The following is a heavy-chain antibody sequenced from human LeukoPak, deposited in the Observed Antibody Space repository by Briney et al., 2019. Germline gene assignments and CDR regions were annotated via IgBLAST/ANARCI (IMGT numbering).Heavy chain of an antibody. CDR2: TYYRSKWYN. Sequence: SQTLSLTCAISGDSVSSNSAAWNWIRQSPSRGLEWQGRTYYRSKWYNDYALSVKSRITINPDTSKNQFSLQLNSVTPEDTAVYYCARDTWIAVAGTAPEYYYYYMDVWGKGTTVTVSS. CDR3: ARDTWIAVAGTAPEYYYYYMDV. D-gene: IGHD6-19*01. V-gene: IGHV6-1*01. CDR1: GDSVSSNSAA. J-gene: IGHJ6*03.